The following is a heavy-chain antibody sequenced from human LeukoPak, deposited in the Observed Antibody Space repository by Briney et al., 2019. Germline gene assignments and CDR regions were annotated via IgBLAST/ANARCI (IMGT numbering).Heavy chain of an antibody. CDR3: ARAQSRSYGSLDY. V-gene: IGHV4-38-2*02. CDR2: IYHSGST. J-gene: IGHJ4*02. Sequence: SETLSLTCTVSGYSISSGYYWGWIRQPPGKGLEWIGSIYHSGSTYYNPSLKSRVTISVDTSKNQFSLKLSSVTAADTAVYYCARAQSRSYGSLDYWGQGTLVTVSS. D-gene: IGHD5-18*01. CDR1: GYSISSGYY.